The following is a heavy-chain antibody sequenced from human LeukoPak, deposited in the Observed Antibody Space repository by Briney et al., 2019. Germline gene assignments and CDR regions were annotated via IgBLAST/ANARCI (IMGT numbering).Heavy chain of an antibody. D-gene: IGHD5-12*01. V-gene: IGHV4-30-4*08. CDR3: ARDLIPCGYSGDGYFDY. CDR2: IYYSGST. J-gene: IGHJ4*02. CDR1: GGSISSGDYY. Sequence: PSATLSLTCTVSGGSISSGDYYWSWIRQPPGKGLEWIGYIYYSGSTYYNPSLKSRVTISVDTSKNQFSLKLSSVTAADTAVYYCARDLIPCGYSGDGYFDYWGQGTLVTVSS.